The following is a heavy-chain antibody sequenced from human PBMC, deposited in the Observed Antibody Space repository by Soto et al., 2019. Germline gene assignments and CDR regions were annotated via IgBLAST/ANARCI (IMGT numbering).Heavy chain of an antibody. Sequence: QVTLKESGPVLVKPTETLTLTCTVSGFSLSNARMGVSWIRQPPGKALEWLAHIFSNEEKSYSTSLKSRLTIRKDTSKSKVVLTMSKMDPVDTATYYCARDSGYSSGWRDWYFDLWGRGTLVTVSS. J-gene: IGHJ2*01. CDR3: ARDSGYSSGWRDWYFDL. CDR1: GFSLSNARMG. D-gene: IGHD6-19*01. CDR2: IFSNEEK. V-gene: IGHV2-26*01.